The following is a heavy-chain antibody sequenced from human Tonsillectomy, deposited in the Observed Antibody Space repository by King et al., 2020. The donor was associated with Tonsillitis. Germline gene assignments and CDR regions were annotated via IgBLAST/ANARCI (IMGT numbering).Heavy chain of an antibody. CDR3: ARGWGVIYFDYYYYGMDV. D-gene: IGHD2/OR15-2a*01. J-gene: IGHJ6*02. CDR2: INPNSGGT. Sequence: VQLVESGAEVKKPGASMKVSCKASGYTFTGYYIHWVRQAPGQGLEWMGWINPNSGGTNYAQKFQGWVTMTRDTSISTAYRELSRLRSDDTAVYYCARGWGVIYFDYYYYGMDVWGQGTTVTVSS. CDR1: GYTFTGYY. V-gene: IGHV1-2*04.